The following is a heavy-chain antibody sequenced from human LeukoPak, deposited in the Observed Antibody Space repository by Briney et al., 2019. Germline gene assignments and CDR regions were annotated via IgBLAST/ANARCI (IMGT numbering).Heavy chain of an antibody. CDR2: MNEYGGDI. J-gene: IGHJ5*02. Sequence: PGESLRLSCAASGFNFGGFSMSWVRQAPGKGLEWVTHMNEYGGDIFYVDSVKDRFTISRDNAKNLLYLQMNSLRAEDTAVYFCARGSSNVAARNNWFDPWGQGTLVTVSS. V-gene: IGHV3-7*01. CDR3: ARGSSNVAARNNWFDP. D-gene: IGHD6-6*01. CDR1: GFNFGGFS.